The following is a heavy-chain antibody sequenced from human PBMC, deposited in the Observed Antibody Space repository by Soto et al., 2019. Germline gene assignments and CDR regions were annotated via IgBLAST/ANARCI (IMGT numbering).Heavy chain of an antibody. CDR3: ARSQPYGDYLDY. Sequence: GGSLRLSYAASGFGFTFSTSAMSWVRQAPGKGLEWVSTFRESGGTTHYANSVKGRFTISRDTSKNMLYFQMNSLRAEDTAVYYCARSQPYGDYLDYWGQGTLVTVSS. CDR1: GFGFTFSTSA. J-gene: IGHJ4*02. CDR2: FRESGGTT. V-gene: IGHV3-23*01. D-gene: IGHD4-17*01.